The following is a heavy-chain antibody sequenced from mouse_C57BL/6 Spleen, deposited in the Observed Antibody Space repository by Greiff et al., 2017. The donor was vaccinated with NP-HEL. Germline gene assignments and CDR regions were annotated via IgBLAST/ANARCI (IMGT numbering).Heavy chain of an antibody. V-gene: IGHV5-16*01. CDR1: GFTFSDYY. Sequence: EVKLMESEGGLVQPGSSMKLSCTASGFTFSDYYMAWVRQVPEKGLEWVANINYDGSSTYYLDSLKSRFIISRDNAKNILYLQMSSLKSEDTATYYCARSHYFDYWGQGTTLTVSS. J-gene: IGHJ2*01. CDR2: INYDGSST. CDR3: ARSHYFDY.